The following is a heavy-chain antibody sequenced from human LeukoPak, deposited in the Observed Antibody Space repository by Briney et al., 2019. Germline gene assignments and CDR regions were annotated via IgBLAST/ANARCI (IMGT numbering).Heavy chain of an antibody. CDR3: ARNFDY. CDR1: GGSFSGYY. J-gene: IGHJ4*02. CDR2: INHSGST. V-gene: IGHV4-34*01. Sequence: SETLSLTCAVYGGSFSGYYWSWIRQPPGKGLEWIGEINHSGSTNYNPSLKSRVTISVDTSKNQFSLKLSSVTAADTAIYYCARNFDYWGQGTLVTVSS.